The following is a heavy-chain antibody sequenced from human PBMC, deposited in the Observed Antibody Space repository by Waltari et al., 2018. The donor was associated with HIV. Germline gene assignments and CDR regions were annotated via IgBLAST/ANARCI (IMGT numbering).Heavy chain of an antibody. Sequence: QLQLQESGPGLVKPSETLSLSCTVSGGSISSSSYYWGWIRQPPGKGLEWIGTIYYSGITSYNPSLKSRVTISVDTSNNRFSLKLSSVTTADTAFYYCARHLRTGYSSGWYLDYWGQGTLVIVSS. CDR3: ARHLRTGYSSGWYLDY. V-gene: IGHV4-39*01. D-gene: IGHD6-19*01. CDR2: IYYSGIT. J-gene: IGHJ4*02. CDR1: GGSISSSSYY.